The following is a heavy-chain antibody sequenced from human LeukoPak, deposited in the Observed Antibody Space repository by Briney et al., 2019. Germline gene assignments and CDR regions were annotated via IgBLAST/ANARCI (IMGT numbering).Heavy chain of an antibody. J-gene: IGHJ4*02. Sequence: SETLSLTCTVSGGSISGYYWSWIRQPPGKGLEWIGSIYYSGSTYYNPSLKSRVTISVDPSKNQFSLKLSSVTAADTAVYYCARHADSGFGELAFDYWGQGTLVTVSS. CDR1: GGSISGYY. CDR2: IYYSGST. V-gene: IGHV4-39*01. D-gene: IGHD3-10*01. CDR3: ARHADSGFGELAFDY.